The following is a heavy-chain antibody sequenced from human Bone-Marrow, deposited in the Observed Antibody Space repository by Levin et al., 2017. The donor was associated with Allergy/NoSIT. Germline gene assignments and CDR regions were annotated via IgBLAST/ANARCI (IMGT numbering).Heavy chain of an antibody. D-gene: IGHD3-3*01. V-gene: IGHV3-15*01. CDR1: GFTFSNAW. Sequence: PGGSLRLSCAASGFTFSNAWMSWVRQAPGKGLEWVGRIKSKTDGGTTDYAAPVKGRFTISRDDSKNTLYLQMNSLKTEDTAVYYCTTTGNQYYDFWSGYYQPRPRIYYYYDYGMDVWGQGTTVTVSS. CDR3: TTTGNQYYDFWSGYYQPRPRIYYYYDYGMDV. J-gene: IGHJ6*02. CDR2: IKSKTDGGTT.